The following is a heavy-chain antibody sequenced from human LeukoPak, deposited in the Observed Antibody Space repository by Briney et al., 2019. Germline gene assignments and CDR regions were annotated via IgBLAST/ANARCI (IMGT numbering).Heavy chain of an antibody. Sequence: PSETLSLTCTVSGVSISSSNSYWGWLRQPPGKGLEWIGSIYYSGNTYYNASLKSQVSISIDTSKNQFSLRLTSVTAADTAVYYCARDRHGDYEYYFDYWGQGTLVTVSS. J-gene: IGHJ4*02. CDR3: ARDRHGDYEYYFDY. CDR2: IYYSGNT. D-gene: IGHD4-17*01. V-gene: IGHV4-39*02. CDR1: GVSISSSNSY.